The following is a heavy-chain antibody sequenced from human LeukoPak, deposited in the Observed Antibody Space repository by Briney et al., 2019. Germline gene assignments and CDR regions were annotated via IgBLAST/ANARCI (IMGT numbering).Heavy chain of an antibody. D-gene: IGHD3-22*01. V-gene: IGHV1-2*02. J-gene: IGHJ4*02. CDR3: ARDLDDSSGYYYGGFDY. Sequence: ASVKVSCKASVCTFTSYYMHWVRQAPGQGLEWMGWINPNSGGTNYAQKFQGRVTMTRDTSISTAYMELSRLRSDDTAVYYCARDLDDSSGYYYGGFDYWGQGTLVTVSS. CDR1: VCTFTSYY. CDR2: INPNSGGT.